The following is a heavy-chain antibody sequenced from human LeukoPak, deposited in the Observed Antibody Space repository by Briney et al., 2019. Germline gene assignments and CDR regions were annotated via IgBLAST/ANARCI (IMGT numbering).Heavy chain of an antibody. CDR2: IRYDGSNK. CDR3: ARDLFLEWLFLFDY. CDR1: GFTFSSYG. J-gene: IGHJ4*02. V-gene: IGHV3-30*02. D-gene: IGHD3-3*01. Sequence: PGGSLRLSCAASGFTFSSYGMHWVRQAPGKGLEWVAFIRYDGSNKYYADSVKGRFTISRDNSKNTLYLQMNSLRAEDTAVYYCARDLFLEWLFLFDYWGQGTLVTVSS.